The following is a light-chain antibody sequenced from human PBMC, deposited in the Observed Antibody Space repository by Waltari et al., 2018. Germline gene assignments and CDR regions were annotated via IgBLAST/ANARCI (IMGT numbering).Light chain of an antibody. CDR2: DAS. CDR1: QSIASR. V-gene: IGKV1-39*01. J-gene: IGKJ2*01. Sequence: DIQMTQSPSSLSASLGDRVTITCRASQSIASRLYWYQQQPGKAPKFLIYDASNLQSGAPSRFSGSGSGTEFTLTITNLQREDFATYYCQQSYRAPYTFGQGTQLDI. CDR3: QQSYRAPYT.